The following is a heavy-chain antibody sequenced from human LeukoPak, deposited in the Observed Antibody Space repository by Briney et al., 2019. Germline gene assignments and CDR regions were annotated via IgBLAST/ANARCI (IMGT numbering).Heavy chain of an antibody. D-gene: IGHD3-22*01. CDR1: GFTFDDYA. V-gene: IGHV3-43*02. J-gene: IGHJ4*02. CDR2: ISGDGGST. CDR3: ASGSYYYDSSGYYIPAAFDY. Sequence: QPGGSLRPSCAASGFTFDDYAMHWVRQAPGKGLEWVSLISGDGGSTYYADSVKGRFTISRDNSKNSLYLQMNSLRTEDTALYYCASGSYYYDSSGYYIPAAFDYWGQGTLVTVSS.